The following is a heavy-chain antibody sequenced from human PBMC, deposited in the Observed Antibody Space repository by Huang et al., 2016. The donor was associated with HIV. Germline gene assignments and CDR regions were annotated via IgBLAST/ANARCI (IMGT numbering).Heavy chain of an antibody. CDR2: ILPGNSNT. D-gene: IGHD5-18*01. J-gene: IGHJ4*02. CDR1: GFSFTSYW. Sequence: EVQLVQSGVEVKKPGESLKISCKGSGFSFTSYWIGWVRQMPGKGLEWMGRILPGNSNTFYSPAFQGKVTISADKYTRTAYLQWSSLKASDSAIYYCAIHDSNDFTFDDWGQGTLVAVSS. CDR3: AIHDSNDFTFDD. V-gene: IGHV5-51*03.